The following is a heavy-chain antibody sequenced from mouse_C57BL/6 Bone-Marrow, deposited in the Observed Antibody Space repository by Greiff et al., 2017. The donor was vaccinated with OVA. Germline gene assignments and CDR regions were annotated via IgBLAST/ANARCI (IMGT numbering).Heavy chain of an antibody. D-gene: IGHD1-1*02. CDR2: IDPENGDT. CDR1: GFNIKDDY. Sequence: LQQSGAELVRQGASVKLSCTASGFNIKDDYMHWVKQRPEQGLEWIGWIDPENGDTEYASKFQGKATITEDTSSNTAYLQLSSLTSEDTAVYYCTTSGWYWYFDVWGTGTTVTVSS. V-gene: IGHV14-4*01. CDR3: TTSGWYWYFDV. J-gene: IGHJ1*03.